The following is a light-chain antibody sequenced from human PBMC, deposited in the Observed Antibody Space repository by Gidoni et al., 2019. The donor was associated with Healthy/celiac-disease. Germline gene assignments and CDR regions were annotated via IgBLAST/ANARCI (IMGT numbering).Light chain of an antibody. CDR2: EVS. V-gene: IGLV2-14*01. CDR3: SSYTSSSTLEYV. J-gene: IGLJ1*01. Sequence: QSALTQPASVSGSPGQSLTISCTGTSSDVGGYNYVSWYQQHPGKAPKLMIYEVSNRPSGVSNRFSGSKSGNTASLTISGLQAEDEADYYCSSYTSSSTLEYVFGTGTKVTVL. CDR1: SSDVGGYNY.